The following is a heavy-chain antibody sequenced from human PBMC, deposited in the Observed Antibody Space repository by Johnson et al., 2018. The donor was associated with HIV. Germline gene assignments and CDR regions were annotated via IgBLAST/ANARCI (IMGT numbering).Heavy chain of an antibody. J-gene: IGHJ3*02. V-gene: IGHV3-30*18. CDR1: GFTFSSYG. CDR2: ISYDGSNK. Sequence: QVQLVESGGGVVQPGRSLRLSCAASGFTFSSYGMHWVRQAPGKELEWVAVISYDGSNKYYADSVKGRFTISRDNSKNTLYLQMNSLRAEDTAVYYVANDGVHDYGCTSDSLIGFDIWGQGTMVTVSS. CDR3: ANDGVHDYGCTSDSLIGFDI. D-gene: IGHD4-23*01.